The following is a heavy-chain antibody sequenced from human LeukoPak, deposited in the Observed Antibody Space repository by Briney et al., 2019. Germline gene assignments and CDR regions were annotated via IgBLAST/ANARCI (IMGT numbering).Heavy chain of an antibody. CDR1: GFTFSSYG. J-gene: IGHJ4*02. CDR2: ISYDGSNK. CDR3: ARGARYSSGWYY. V-gene: IGHV3-30*03. Sequence: GGSLRLSCAASGFTFSSYGMSWVRQAPGKGLEWVAVISYDGSNKYYADSVKGRFTISRDNSKNTLYLQMNSLRAEDTAVYYCARGARYSSGWYYWGQGTLVTVSS. D-gene: IGHD6-19*01.